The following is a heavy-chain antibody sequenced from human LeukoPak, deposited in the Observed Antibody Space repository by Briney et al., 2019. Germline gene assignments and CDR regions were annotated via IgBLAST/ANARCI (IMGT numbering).Heavy chain of an antibody. D-gene: IGHD4-11*01. J-gene: IGHJ4*02. V-gene: IGHV3-7*01. Sequence: GGSLRLSCAASGLIFSNYWMSWVRQAPGKGLEWVASIKQDGSEKYYMDFMKGRFTISKDNAKDSLYLQINSLRAEDTAVYYCAREDHSKYEYWGQGTPVTVSS. CDR1: GLIFSNYW. CDR3: AREDHSKYEY. CDR2: IKQDGSEK.